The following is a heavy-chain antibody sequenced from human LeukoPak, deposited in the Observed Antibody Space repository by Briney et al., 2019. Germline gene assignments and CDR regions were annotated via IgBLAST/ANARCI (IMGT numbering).Heavy chain of an antibody. D-gene: IGHD4-11*01. J-gene: IGHJ4*02. CDR2: IYYSGST. V-gene: IGHV4-31*03. CDR3: AREEATVGYFDY. Sequence: SQTLSLTCTVSGGSISSDGYYWSWIRQHPGKGLEWIGYIYYSGSTYYNPSLKSRVTISVDTSKNQFSLKLSSVTAADTAVYYCAREEATVGYFDYWGQGTLVTVSS. CDR1: GGSISSDGYY.